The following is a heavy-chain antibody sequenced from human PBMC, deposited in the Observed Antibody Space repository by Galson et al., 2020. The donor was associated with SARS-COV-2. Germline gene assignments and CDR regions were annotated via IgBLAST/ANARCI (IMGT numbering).Heavy chain of an antibody. CDR2: IYYSGST. J-gene: IGHJ4*02. V-gene: IGHV4-39*01. CDR3: ARHTPAAGYAYFDY. CDR1: GGSISSTYYY. D-gene: IGHD6-13*01. Sequence: SETLSLTCSVSGGSISSTYYYWGWIRQPPGKGLEWIGSIYYSGSTYYTPSLMGRVTISVDTSKSQFSLNLISVTAADTAAYYCARHTPAAGYAYFDYWGQGIQVTVSS.